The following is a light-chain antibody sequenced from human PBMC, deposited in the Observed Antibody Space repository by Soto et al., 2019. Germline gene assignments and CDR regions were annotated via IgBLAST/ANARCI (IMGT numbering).Light chain of an antibody. Sequence: DVVMTQSPLSLPVALGQPASISCRSSQSLVYSDGNNYLNWFHQRPGQSPRRLIYEVSNRDSGVPDRFSGSGSGTDFTLKISRVEAEEVGVYYCMQGSHPPYTFGQGTRLEIE. CDR2: EVS. J-gene: IGKJ2*01. V-gene: IGKV2-30*01. CDR3: MQGSHPPYT. CDR1: QSLVYSDGNNY.